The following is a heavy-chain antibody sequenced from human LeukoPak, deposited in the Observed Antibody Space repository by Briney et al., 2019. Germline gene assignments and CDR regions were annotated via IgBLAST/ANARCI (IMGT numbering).Heavy chain of an antibody. CDR1: GFTFDDYA. CDR3: AKVVGGVGVSPLDY. CDR2: ISWNSGSI. D-gene: IGHD3-3*01. V-gene: IGHV3-9*03. Sequence: PGGSLRLSCAASGFTFDDYAMHWVRQAPGKGLEWVSGISWNSGSIGYADSVKGRFTISRDNAKNSLYLQMNSPRAEDMAVYYCAKVVGGVGVSPLDYWGPGTLVTVYS. J-gene: IGHJ4*02.